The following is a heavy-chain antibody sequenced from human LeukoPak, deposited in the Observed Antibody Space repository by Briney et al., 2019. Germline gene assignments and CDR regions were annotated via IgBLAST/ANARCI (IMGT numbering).Heavy chain of an antibody. D-gene: IGHD2-2*01. CDR3: ARRSTSCYYKCGYDY. CDR2: IYRSGST. Sequence: PSETLSLTCTVSGGSISSGSYFWNWIRQPAGKGLEWIGRIYRSGSTNYNPSLKSRVTISVDTSKNQFSLKLSSVTAADTAVYYCARRSTSCYYKCGYDYWGQGTLVTVSS. CDR1: GGSISSGSYF. V-gene: IGHV4-61*02. J-gene: IGHJ4*02.